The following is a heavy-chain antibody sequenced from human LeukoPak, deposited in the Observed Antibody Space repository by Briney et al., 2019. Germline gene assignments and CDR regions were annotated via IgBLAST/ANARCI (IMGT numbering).Heavy chain of an antibody. V-gene: IGHV4-61*01. CDR2: IYYSGST. CDR3: ARDHSGYDSYYFDY. D-gene: IGHD5-12*01. J-gene: IGHJ4*02. Sequence: SETLSLTCTVSGGSISSSSYYWSWIRQPPGKGLEWIGYIYYSGSTNYNPSLKSRVTISVDTSKNQFSLKLSSVTAADTAVYYCARDHSGYDSYYFDYWGQGTLVTVSP. CDR1: GGSISSSSYY.